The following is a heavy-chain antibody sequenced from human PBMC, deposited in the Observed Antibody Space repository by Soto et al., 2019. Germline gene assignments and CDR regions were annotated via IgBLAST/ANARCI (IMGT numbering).Heavy chain of an antibody. V-gene: IGHV3-30*03. CDR1: GFTFSSYG. CDR3: ARDYSNKGFDY. CDR2: ISYDGSNK. D-gene: IGHD4-4*01. J-gene: IGHJ4*02. Sequence: PGGSLRLSCAASGFTFSSYGMHWVRQAPGKGLEWVAVISYDGSNKYYADSVKGRFTISRDNSKNTLYLQMNSLRADDTAVYYCARDYSNKGFDYWGQGTLVTVSS.